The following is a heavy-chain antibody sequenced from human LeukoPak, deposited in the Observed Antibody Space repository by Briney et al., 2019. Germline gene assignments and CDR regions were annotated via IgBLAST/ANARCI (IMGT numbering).Heavy chain of an antibody. CDR1: GGSFSGYY. V-gene: IGHV4-34*01. CDR2: INHSGST. Sequence: SETLSLTCAVYGGSFSGYYWSWIRQPPGKGLEWIGEINHSGSTNYNPSLKIRVTMSVDTSKNQFSLKLSSVTAADTAVYYCARLPRYSSGWYDYWGQGTLVTVSS. CDR3: ARLPRYSSGWYDY. D-gene: IGHD6-19*01. J-gene: IGHJ4*02.